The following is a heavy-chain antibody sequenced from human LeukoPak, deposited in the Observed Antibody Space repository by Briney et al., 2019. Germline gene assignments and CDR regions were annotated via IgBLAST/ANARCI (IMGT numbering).Heavy chain of an antibody. Sequence: GGSLRLSCAASGFTFSDYYMSWIRQAPGKGLEWVSYISSSSSTIYYADSVKGRFTISRDNAKNTLYLQMNSLGAEDTAVYYCASGYLDYGGNSHWGQGTLVTVSS. CDR2: ISSSSSTI. CDR1: GFTFSDYY. CDR3: ASGYLDYGGNSH. D-gene: IGHD4-17*01. J-gene: IGHJ4*02. V-gene: IGHV3-11*04.